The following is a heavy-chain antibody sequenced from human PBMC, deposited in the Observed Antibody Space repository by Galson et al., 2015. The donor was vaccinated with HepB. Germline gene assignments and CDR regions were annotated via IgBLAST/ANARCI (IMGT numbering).Heavy chain of an antibody. Sequence: SVKVSCKASGYTFTGYGISWVRQAPGQGLEWMGWISAYNGNTNYAQKLQGRVTMTTDTSTSTAYMELSSLRSEDTAVYYCAREARGSSSPNFDYWGQGTLVTVSS. J-gene: IGHJ4*02. CDR1: GYTFTGYG. CDR3: AREARGSSSPNFDY. CDR2: ISAYNGNT. D-gene: IGHD6-6*01. V-gene: IGHV1-18*04.